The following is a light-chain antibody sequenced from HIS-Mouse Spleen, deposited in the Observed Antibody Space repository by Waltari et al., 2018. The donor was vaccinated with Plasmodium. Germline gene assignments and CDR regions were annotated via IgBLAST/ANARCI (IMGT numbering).Light chain of an antibody. CDR1: QSVSIN. V-gene: IGKV3-15*01. CDR2: GAS. CDR3: QQYNNWSFT. J-gene: IGKJ3*01. Sequence: EIVMTQSPATLSVSPGESATLSCRVSQSVSINLAWYQQKPDQAPRLLTDGASTRATGIPARFSGSGSGTEFTLTISSLQSEDFAVYYCQQYNNWSFTFGPGTKVDIK.